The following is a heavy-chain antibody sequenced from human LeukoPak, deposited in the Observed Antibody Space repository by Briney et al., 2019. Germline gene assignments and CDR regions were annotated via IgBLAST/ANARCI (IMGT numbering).Heavy chain of an antibody. Sequence: GGSLRLSCAASGFTFSSYSMNWVRQAPGKGLEWVSSISSSSSYIYYADSVKGRFTISRDNAKNSLYLQMNSLRAEDTAVYYCARASGYTSGWYDDAFDIGGQGTMVTVS. D-gene: IGHD6-19*01. CDR3: ARASGYTSGWYDDAFDI. CDR2: ISSSSSYI. J-gene: IGHJ3*02. V-gene: IGHV3-21*01. CDR1: GFTFSSYS.